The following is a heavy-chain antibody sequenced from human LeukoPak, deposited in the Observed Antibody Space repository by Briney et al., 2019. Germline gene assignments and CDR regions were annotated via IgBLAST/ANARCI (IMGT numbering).Heavy chain of an antibody. J-gene: IGHJ4*02. V-gene: IGHV4-38-2*02. D-gene: IGHD5-18*01. Sequence: SETLSLTCTVSGYSISSGYYWGWIRPPPGKGLEWIGIIYHSGSTYYNPSLKSRVTISVDTSKNQFSLKLSSVTAADTAVYYCAKVDTAMVLDNYYFDYWGQGTLVTVSS. CDR1: GYSISSGYY. CDR3: AKVDTAMVLDNYYFDY. CDR2: IYHSGST.